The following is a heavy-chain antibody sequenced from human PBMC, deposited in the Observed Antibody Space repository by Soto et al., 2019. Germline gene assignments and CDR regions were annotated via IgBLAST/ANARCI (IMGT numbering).Heavy chain of an antibody. V-gene: IGHV4-4*02. CDR2: IYHSGST. J-gene: IGHJ4*02. CDR1: GGSISSSNW. CDR3: ARDTTSSWSHPTLDY. Sequence: QVQLQESGPGLVKPSGTLSLTCAVSGGSISSSNWWSWVRQPPGKGLEWIGEIYHSGSTNYNPSLKSRVTISVDTSKNQFSLRLNSVTAADTAIYFCARDTTSSWSHPTLDYWGQGTPVTVSS. D-gene: IGHD6-13*01.